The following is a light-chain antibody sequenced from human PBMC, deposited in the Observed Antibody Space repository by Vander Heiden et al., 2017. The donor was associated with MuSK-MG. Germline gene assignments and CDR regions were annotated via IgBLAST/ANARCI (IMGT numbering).Light chain of an antibody. Sequence: EIVLTQSPGTLSLSPRDRATLPCRASQSVNTFLDWYQQRPGQAPRLLIYDAAKRATGIPARFSGSGSGTDFTLTISSLEPEDFAVYFCQQRSNWPPFTFGQGRRLETK. J-gene: IGKJ5*01. CDR1: QSVNTF. CDR3: QQRSNWPPFT. CDR2: DAA. V-gene: IGKV3-11*01.